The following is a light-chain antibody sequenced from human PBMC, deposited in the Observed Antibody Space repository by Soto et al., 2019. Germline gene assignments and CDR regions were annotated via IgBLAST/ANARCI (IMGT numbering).Light chain of an antibody. CDR1: SSDVGNYNY. V-gene: IGLV2-14*01. J-gene: IGLJ3*02. Sequence: QSALTQPASVSGSPGQSITISCTGTSSDVGNYNYVSWYQHHPGKAPKLMIYEVSYRPSGVSVRFSGSKSGNTASLTISGLPAEDEANHYCSSYTTSRTWVFGGGTKLTVL. CDR2: EVS. CDR3: SSYTTSRTWV.